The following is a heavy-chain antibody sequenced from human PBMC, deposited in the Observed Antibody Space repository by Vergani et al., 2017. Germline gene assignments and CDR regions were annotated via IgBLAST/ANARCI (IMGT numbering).Heavy chain of an antibody. CDR1: GYSISSGYY. CDR3: ARSLEEATISGDAFDI. V-gene: IGHV4-38-2*02. Sequence: QVQLQESGPGLVKPSETLSLTCTVSGYSISSGYYWCWIRQPPGKGLEWIGSIYHSGSTYYNPSLKSRVTISVATSKNQFSLKLSSVTASETAVYYCARSLEEATISGDAFDIWGQGTMVTVSS. D-gene: IGHD5-12*01. CDR2: IYHSGST. J-gene: IGHJ3*02.